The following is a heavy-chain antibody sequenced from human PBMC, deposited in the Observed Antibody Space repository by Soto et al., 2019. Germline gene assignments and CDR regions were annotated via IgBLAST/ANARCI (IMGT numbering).Heavy chain of an antibody. CDR3: ARGGRGTMVRGVINSGNVFDY. J-gene: IGHJ4*02. V-gene: IGHV4-39*07. CDR2: IYYSGST. CDR1: GDSISSSSYY. D-gene: IGHD3-10*01. Sequence: ETLSLTCTVSGDSISSSSYYWGWIRQPPGKGLEWFGSIYYSGSTNYNPSLKSRVTISVDKSKNQFSLKLSSVTAADTAVYYCARGGRGTMVRGVINSGNVFDYCGQGTLVTVSS.